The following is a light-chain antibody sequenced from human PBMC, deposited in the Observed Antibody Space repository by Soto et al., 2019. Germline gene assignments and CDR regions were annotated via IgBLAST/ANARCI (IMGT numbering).Light chain of an antibody. CDR1: QSISNW. CDR3: QQLNSYPIT. V-gene: IGKV1-9*01. J-gene: IGKJ5*01. CDR2: AAS. Sequence: DIQMTQSPSTLSASVGDRATITCRASQSISNWLARYQQKPGKAPKLLIYAASTLQSGVPSRFSGSGSGTEFTLTISSLQPEDFATYYCQQLNSYPITFGQGTRLEI.